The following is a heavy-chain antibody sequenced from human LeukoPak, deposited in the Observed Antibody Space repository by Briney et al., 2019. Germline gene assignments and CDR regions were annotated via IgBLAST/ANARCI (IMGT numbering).Heavy chain of an antibody. CDR1: GFTFSSYS. J-gene: IGHJ3*02. Sequence: GGSLRLSCAASGFTFSSYSMNWVRQAPGKGLEWVSYISSSSSTIYYADSVKGRFTISRDNAKNSLYLQMNSLRAEDTAVYYCARDASYYDFWSGYTAAFDIWGQGTMVTVSS. CDR2: ISSSSSTI. V-gene: IGHV3-48*01. D-gene: IGHD3-3*01. CDR3: ARDASYYDFWSGYTAAFDI.